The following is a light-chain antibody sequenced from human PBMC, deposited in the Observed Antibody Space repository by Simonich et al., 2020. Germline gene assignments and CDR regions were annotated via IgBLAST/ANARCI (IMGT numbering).Light chain of an antibody. CDR1: SSDVGRYNL. Sequence: QSALTQPASVSGSPGQSIPISCTVTSSDVGRYNLVSCYQQHPGKAPKLMIYEVSKRPSGVSNRFSGSKSGNTAYLTISGLQAEDEADYYCCSYAGSSTVVFGGGTKLTVL. J-gene: IGLJ2*01. CDR3: CSYAGSSTVV. CDR2: EVS. V-gene: IGLV2-23*02.